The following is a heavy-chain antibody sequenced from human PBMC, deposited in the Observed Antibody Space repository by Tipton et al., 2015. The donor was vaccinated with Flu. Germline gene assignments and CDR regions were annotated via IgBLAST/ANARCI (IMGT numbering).Heavy chain of an antibody. J-gene: IGHJ3*02. CDR1: GFTFSSYA. Sequence: SLRLSCAASGFTFSSYAMSWVRQAPGKGLEWVSTISGSGDDTYYADSVKGRFTISRDNSKKTLYLQVNSLRAEDTAVYYCVRELSDYYDSSEGDALDIWGQGASVTVPS. CDR3: VRELSDYYDSSEGDALDI. V-gene: IGHV3-23*01. D-gene: IGHD3-22*01. CDR2: ISGSGDDT.